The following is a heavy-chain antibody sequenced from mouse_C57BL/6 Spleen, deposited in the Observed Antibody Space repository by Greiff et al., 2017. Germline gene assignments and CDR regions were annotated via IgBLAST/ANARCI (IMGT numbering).Heavy chain of an antibody. Sequence: VQLQQSGPELVKPGASVKIPCKASGYTFTDYNMDWVKQSHGKSLEWIGDINPNNGGTIYNQKFKGKATLTVDKSSSTAYMELRSLTSEDTAVYYCARKGETYYSNYVGFAYWGQGTLVTVSA. CDR2: INPNNGGT. V-gene: IGHV1-18*01. D-gene: IGHD2-5*01. CDR3: ARKGETYYSNYVGFAY. CDR1: GYTFTDYN. J-gene: IGHJ3*01.